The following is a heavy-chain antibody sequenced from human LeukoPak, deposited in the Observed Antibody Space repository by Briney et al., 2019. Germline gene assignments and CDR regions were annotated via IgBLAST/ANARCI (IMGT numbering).Heavy chain of an antibody. CDR1: GASISSYY. Sequence: PSETLSLTCTVSGASISSYYWSWIRQSPGKGLEWIGYIYYSGSTNYNPSLKSRVTISVDTSKNQFSPKLSSVTAADTAVYYCASRIMTLGYFDLWGRGTLVTVSS. D-gene: IGHD1-14*01. CDR2: IYYSGST. J-gene: IGHJ2*01. V-gene: IGHV4-59*08. CDR3: ASRIMTLGYFDL.